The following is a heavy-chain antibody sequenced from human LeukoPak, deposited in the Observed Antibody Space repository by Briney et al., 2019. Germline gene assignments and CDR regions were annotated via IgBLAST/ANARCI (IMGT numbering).Heavy chain of an antibody. J-gene: IGHJ4*02. CDR2: TSSSGTDR. D-gene: IGHD6-19*01. CDR3: ASLYSSGGMGDF. Sequence: PGGSLRLSCAASGFTFSRYKMNWVRQAPGKGLEWVSFTSSSGTDRYYADSVKGRFTISRDNAKNSLYLQMNSLRAEDTAVYYCASLYSSGGMGDFWGQGTLVTVSS. CDR1: GFTFSRYK. V-gene: IGHV3-21*01.